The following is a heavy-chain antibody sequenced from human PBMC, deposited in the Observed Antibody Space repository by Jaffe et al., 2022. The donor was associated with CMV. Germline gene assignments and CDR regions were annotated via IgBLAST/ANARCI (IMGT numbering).Heavy chain of an antibody. D-gene: IGHD3-3*01. CDR1: GFTFSNAW. V-gene: IGHV3-15*01. J-gene: IGHJ4*02. CDR2: IKSKTDGGTT. Sequence: EVQLVESGGGLVKPGGSLRLSCAASGFTFSNAWMSWVRQAPGKGLEWVGRIKSKTDGGTTDYAAPVKGRFTISRDDSKNTLYLQMNSLKTEDTAVYYCTTGNSYYDFWSGPSPFDYWGQGTLVTVSS. CDR3: TTGNSYYDFWSGPSPFDY.